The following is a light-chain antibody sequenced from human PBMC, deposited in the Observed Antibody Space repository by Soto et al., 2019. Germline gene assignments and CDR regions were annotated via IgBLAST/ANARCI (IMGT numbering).Light chain of an antibody. CDR1: QDISSY. Sequence: DIQMTQSPSAMSASVGDRVTITCRASQDISSYLDWFQQKPGKVPKRLIYAASSLQSGIPAWFSGSRSGTEFTLTISSLQPEDFAIYYCLQHKSDPLTFGGGTKVEIK. V-gene: IGKV1-17*03. J-gene: IGKJ4*01. CDR2: AAS. CDR3: LQHKSDPLT.